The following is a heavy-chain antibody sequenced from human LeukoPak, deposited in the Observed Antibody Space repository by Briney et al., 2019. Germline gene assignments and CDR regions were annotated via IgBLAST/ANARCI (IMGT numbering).Heavy chain of an antibody. CDR3: ARHIGNYYGSGSYYQPGNYYYYYMDV. D-gene: IGHD3-10*01. Sequence: SETLSLTCAVYGGSFSGYYWSWIRQPPGKGLEWIGEINHSGSTNYNPSLKSRVTVSVDTSKNQFSLKLSSVTAADTAVYYCARHIGNYYGSGSYYQPGNYYYYYMDVWGKGTTVTISS. CDR2: INHSGST. V-gene: IGHV4-34*01. CDR1: GGSFSGYY. J-gene: IGHJ6*03.